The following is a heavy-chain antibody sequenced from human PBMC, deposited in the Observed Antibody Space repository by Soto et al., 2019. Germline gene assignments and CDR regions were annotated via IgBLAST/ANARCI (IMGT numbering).Heavy chain of an antibody. CDR1: GGTFTSYA. V-gene: IGHV1-69*12. CDR2: IIPMFGST. J-gene: IGHJ3*02. D-gene: IGHD1-26*01. CDR3: ARVVSRELRRLDALDI. Sequence: QVQLVQPGAEVVKPGSSVRVSCKASGGTFTSYAINWVRQAPGQGLEWMGGIIPMFGSTKYAQNFEGGLTLTGDASTGTAYMELRSLTSDDTAVYFCARVVSRELRRLDALDIWGQGTIVTVSS.